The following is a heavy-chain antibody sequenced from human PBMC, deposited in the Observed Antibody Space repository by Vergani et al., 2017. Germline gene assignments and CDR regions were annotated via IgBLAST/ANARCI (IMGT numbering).Heavy chain of an antibody. J-gene: IGHJ4*02. CDR3: ARGDCVRL. Sequence: EVQLVESGGGLVQPGGSLRLSCAASGFTFSSYWMTWVRQAPGKGLEWVANIKQDGSEIYYVDSVKGRFTISRDNAKNSLYLQLNSLRVEDTAVYYCARGDCVRLWGQGTLVNGSS. V-gene: IGHV3-7*01. CDR1: GFTFSSYW. D-gene: IGHD2-21*02. CDR2: IKQDGSEI.